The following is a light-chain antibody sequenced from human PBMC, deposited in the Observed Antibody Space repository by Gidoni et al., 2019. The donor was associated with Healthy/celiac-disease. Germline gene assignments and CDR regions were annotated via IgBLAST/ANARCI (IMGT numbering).Light chain of an antibody. J-gene: IGKJ1*01. Sequence: IQKTQTPSSLSASVGDRVTITCRASQSISSYLNWYQQKPGKAPKRLIYAASSLQSGVPSRFSGSGSGTDFTLTISSLQPEDFATYYCQQSYSTPRTFGQGTKVEIK. CDR1: QSISSY. CDR2: AAS. CDR3: QQSYSTPRT. V-gene: IGKV1-39*01.